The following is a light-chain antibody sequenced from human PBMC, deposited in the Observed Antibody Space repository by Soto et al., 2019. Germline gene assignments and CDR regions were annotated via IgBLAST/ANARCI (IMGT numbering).Light chain of an antibody. V-gene: IGKV3-15*01. CDR3: QQYNSWPRT. J-gene: IGKJ1*01. Sequence: EIVMPQSPATLSVSPGERATLSCRASQSVSRNLAWYQQKPGQDPRLLIYGASTRATGIPARFSGSVSGTEFTLTISSLQSEDFAVYYCQQYNSWPRTFGQGTKVEMK. CDR1: QSVSRN. CDR2: GAS.